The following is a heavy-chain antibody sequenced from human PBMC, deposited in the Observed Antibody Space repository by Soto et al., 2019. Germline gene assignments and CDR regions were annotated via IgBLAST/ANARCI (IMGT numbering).Heavy chain of an antibody. D-gene: IGHD6-13*01. CDR3: ARCLKYSSPDY. J-gene: IGHJ4*02. CDR2: IYSSGST. V-gene: IGHV4-59*01. Sequence: PSETLSLTCTVSGGSINYYYWSWIRQPPGKGLEWIGYIYSSGSTNYNPSLKSRVTISVDTSKNQFSLRLRSVTAADTAVYYCARCLKYSSPDYWGQGTLVTVSS. CDR1: GGSINYYY.